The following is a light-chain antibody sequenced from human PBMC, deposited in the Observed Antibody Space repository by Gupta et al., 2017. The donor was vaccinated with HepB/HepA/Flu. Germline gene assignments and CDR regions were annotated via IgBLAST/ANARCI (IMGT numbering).Light chain of an antibody. J-gene: IGKJ1*01. CDR1: HSIGTS. V-gene: IGKV1-39*01. Sequence: DIQMTQSPSSLSASVGDRVTITCRASHSIGTSLNWYHHKPGKAPKLLIYGASTLQGGVPSRFSGSGSGTDFTLTIRSLQPEDFATFHCQQSDTMPWTFGQGTKVEFK. CDR2: GAS. CDR3: QQSDTMPWT.